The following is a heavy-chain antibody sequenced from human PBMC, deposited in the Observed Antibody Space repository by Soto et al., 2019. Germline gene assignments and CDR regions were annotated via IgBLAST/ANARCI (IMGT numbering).Heavy chain of an antibody. Sequence: ASVKVSCKASGYTFTSYAMHWVRQAPGQRLEWMGWINAGNGNTKYSQKFQGRVTITRDTSASTAYMELSSLRSEDTAVYYCARSPTNYYDSSGYYLWGQGTLVTVSS. D-gene: IGHD3-22*01. V-gene: IGHV1-3*01. CDR2: INAGNGNT. J-gene: IGHJ4*02. CDR3: ARSPTNYYDSSGYYL. CDR1: GYTFTSYA.